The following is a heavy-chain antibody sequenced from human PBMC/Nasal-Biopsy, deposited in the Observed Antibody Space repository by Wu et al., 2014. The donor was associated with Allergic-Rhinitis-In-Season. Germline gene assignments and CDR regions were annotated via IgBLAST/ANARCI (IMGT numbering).Heavy chain of an antibody. J-gene: IGHJ6*03. Sequence: TLSLTCSVSGGSISSTNYFWGWIRRPPGKGLEWIGSIRYGGSAYYNPSLGSRVTISLDTSKKQLSLKVRSVTAADTAVYYCVRDWNTNTHMDVWGKGTTVTVSS. CDR2: IRYGGSA. D-gene: IGHD1-1*01. CDR3: VRDWNTNTHMDV. V-gene: IGHV4-39*07. CDR1: GGSISSTNYF.